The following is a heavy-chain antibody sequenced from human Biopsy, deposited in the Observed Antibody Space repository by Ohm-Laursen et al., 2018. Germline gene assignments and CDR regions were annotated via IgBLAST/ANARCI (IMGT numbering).Heavy chain of an antibody. Sequence: PSETLSLTCTVSGASVSSGSYDWSWIRQPPGKGLEWIGNIYNDVSTKYNPSLRSRVTISADKSTNQFSLKLRSVTAADTAVYYCARGYAGLYEAFDFWGQGTVVTVAP. J-gene: IGHJ3*01. CDR1: GASVSSGSYD. D-gene: IGHD5-18*01. CDR3: ARGYAGLYEAFDF. V-gene: IGHV4-61*01. CDR2: IYNDVST.